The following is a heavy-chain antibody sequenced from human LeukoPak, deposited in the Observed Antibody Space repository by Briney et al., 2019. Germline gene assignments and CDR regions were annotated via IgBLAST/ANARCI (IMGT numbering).Heavy chain of an antibody. CDR1: GYTFTSYE. CDR2: MNPNSGNT. D-gene: IGHD3-22*01. Sequence: ASVKVSCKASGYTFTSYEINWVRQATGQGLEWMGWMNPNSGNTGYAQKFQGKVTITRNTSISTAYMEPSSLRSEDTAVYYCTRGGSSSGYDYWGQGTLVTVSS. J-gene: IGHJ4*02. CDR3: TRGGSSSGYDY. V-gene: IGHV1-8*03.